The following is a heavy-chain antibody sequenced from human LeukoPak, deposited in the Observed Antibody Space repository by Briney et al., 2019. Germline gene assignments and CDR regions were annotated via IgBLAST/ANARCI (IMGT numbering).Heavy chain of an antibody. CDR3: ARVFGFDRSGYVDY. J-gene: IGHJ4*02. CDR1: GYTLTNYY. CDR2: TTPSGGST. D-gene: IGHD3-3*01. V-gene: IGHV1-46*01. Sequence: ASVKVSCKASGYTLTNYYMHWVRQAPGQGLEWMGITTPSGGSTSYSQKFQGRVTMTRDTSTSTVYMELSSLRSEDTAVYYCARVFGFDRSGYVDYWGQGTLVTVSS.